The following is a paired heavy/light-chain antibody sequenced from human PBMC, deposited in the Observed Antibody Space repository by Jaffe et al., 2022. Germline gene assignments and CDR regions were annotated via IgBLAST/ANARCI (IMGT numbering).Heavy chain of an antibody. CDR2: ISGSGGGST. CDR3: AKDSSHALGYCSNTSCYGRYMDV. Sequence: EVQLLESGGGLVQPGGSLRLSCAASGFTFSNYAMSWVRQAPGKGLEWVSAISGSGGGSTYYADSVKGRFTISRDNSKNTLYLQMNSLRAEDTAVYYCAKDSSHALGYCSNTSCYGRYMDVWGKGTTVTVSS. V-gene: IGHV3-23*01. CDR1: GFTFSNYA. D-gene: IGHD2-2*01. J-gene: IGHJ6*03.
Light chain of an antibody. CDR2: LEGSGSY. Sequence: QPVLTQSSSASASLGSSVKLTCTLSSGHSSYIIAWHQQQPGKAPRYLMKLEGSGSYNKGSGVPDRFSGSSSGADRYLTISNLQSEDEADYYCETWDSNTRVVFGGGTKLTVL. J-gene: IGLJ2*01. V-gene: IGLV4-60*03. CDR1: SGHSSYI. CDR3: ETWDSNTRVV.